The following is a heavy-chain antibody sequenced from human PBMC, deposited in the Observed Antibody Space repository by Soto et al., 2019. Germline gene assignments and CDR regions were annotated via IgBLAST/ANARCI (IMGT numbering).Heavy chain of an antibody. CDR2: IWYDGSNK. Sequence: GGSLRLSCAASGFTFSSYGMHWVRQAPGKGLEWVAVIWYDGSNKYYADSVKGRFTISRDNSKNTLYLQMNSLRAEDTAVYYCARGYCSSTSCYPGQWYFDYWGQGTLVTVSS. J-gene: IGHJ4*02. CDR3: ARGYCSSTSCYPGQWYFDY. CDR1: GFTFSSYG. V-gene: IGHV3-33*01. D-gene: IGHD2-2*01.